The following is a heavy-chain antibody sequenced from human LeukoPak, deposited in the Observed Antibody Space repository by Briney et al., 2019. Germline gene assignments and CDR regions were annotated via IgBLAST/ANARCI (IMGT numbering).Heavy chain of an antibody. J-gene: IGHJ6*02. CDR2: ISSSSSYI. CDR3: ARRGVDTAMVPHYGMDV. D-gene: IGHD5-18*01. Sequence: PGGSLRLSCAASGFTFSSYSMNWVRQAPGKGLEWVSSISSSSSYIYYADSVKGRFTISRDNAKNSLYLQMNSLRAEDTAVYYCARRGVDTAMVPHYGMDVWGQGTTVTVSS. CDR1: GFTFSSYS. V-gene: IGHV3-21*01.